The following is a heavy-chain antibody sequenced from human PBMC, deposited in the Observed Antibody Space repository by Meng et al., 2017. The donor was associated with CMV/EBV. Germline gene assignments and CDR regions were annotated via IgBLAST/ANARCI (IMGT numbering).Heavy chain of an antibody. Sequence: ASVKVSCKASGYSFSSYDINWVRQAAGQGLEWMGYINPNSGNTGYAQKFQGRVSIIRDTSISTAYMELSPLRSDDTAIYYCATTGPRRYFQPWGQGAMVTVSS. CDR2: INPNSGNT. D-gene: IGHD3-9*01. J-gene: IGHJ5*02. CDR1: GYSFSSYD. V-gene: IGHV1-8*03. CDR3: ATTGPRRYFQP.